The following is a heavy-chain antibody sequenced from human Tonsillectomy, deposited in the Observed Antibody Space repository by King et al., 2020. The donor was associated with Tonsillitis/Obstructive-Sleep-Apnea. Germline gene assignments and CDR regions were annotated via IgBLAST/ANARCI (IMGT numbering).Heavy chain of an antibody. V-gene: IGHV4-31*03. J-gene: IGHJ4*02. Sequence: QLQESGPGLVKPSQTLSLTCTVSGGSTSSGGYYWSWIRQHPGKGLEWIGCIYYSGNTYYNPSLKSRLTISVDTSKNQFSLKLSSVTPADTAVYYCARGTTVKSFDYWGQGTLVTVSS. CDR3: ARGTTVKSFDY. D-gene: IGHD4-17*01. CDR2: IYYSGNT. CDR1: GGSTSSGGYY.